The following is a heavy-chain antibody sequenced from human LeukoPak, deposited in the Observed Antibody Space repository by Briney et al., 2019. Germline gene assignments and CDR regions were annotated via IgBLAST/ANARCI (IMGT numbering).Heavy chain of an antibody. CDR2: LRYDETTK. Sequence: GGSLRPPRAASGFTFSNFGMNWVRQSPGKGLEWLAFLRYDETTKNYADSVKGRFTISRDNSKNTLFLQMNSLRTDDTAIYYCAKDHGLIATDAFDVWGQGTKVVVSS. V-gene: IGHV3-30*02. J-gene: IGHJ3*01. CDR1: GFTFSNFG. D-gene: IGHD6-13*01. CDR3: AKDHGLIATDAFDV.